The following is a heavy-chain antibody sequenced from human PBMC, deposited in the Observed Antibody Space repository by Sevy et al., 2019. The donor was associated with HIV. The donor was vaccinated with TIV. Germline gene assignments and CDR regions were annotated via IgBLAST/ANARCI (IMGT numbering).Heavy chain of an antibody. V-gene: IGHV3-53*01. CDR2: IYRGGST. Sequence: GGSLRLSCAASGFTVSSNYMSWVRQAPGKGLEWVSVIYRGGSTYYADSVKGRFTISRDNSKNTLYLQMNSLRAEDTAVYYCARAEGSIVGAHDAFDIWGQGTMVTVSS. D-gene: IGHD1-26*01. CDR3: ARAEGSIVGAHDAFDI. CDR1: GFTVSSNY. J-gene: IGHJ3*02.